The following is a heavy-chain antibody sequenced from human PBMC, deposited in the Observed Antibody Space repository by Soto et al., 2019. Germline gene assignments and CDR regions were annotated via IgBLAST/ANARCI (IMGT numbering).Heavy chain of an antibody. CDR1: GYSFTSYW. V-gene: IGHV5-51*01. CDR2: IYPGDSDT. CDR3: ARHVSGYCSSTSCYNPEGQGWDALDI. J-gene: IGHJ3*02. D-gene: IGHD2-2*02. Sequence: PGSSLKISCKGSGYSFTSYWIGWVRQMPGKGLEWMGIIYPGDSDTRYSPSFQGQGTISADKSISTAYLQWSSLKASDTAMYYCARHVSGYCSSTSCYNPEGQGWDALDIWGQGTMVTVSS.